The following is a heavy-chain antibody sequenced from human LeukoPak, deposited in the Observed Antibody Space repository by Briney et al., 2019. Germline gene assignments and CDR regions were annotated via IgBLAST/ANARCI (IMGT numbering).Heavy chain of an antibody. V-gene: IGHV4-34*01. CDR2: INHSGST. CDR3: ARRRYRTNGVCYTGRYFQH. Sequence: PSGTLSLTCAVYGGSFSGYYWSWIRQPPGKGLEWIGEINHSGSTNYNPSLKSRVTISVDTSKNQFSLKLSSVTAADTAVYYCARRRYRTNGVCYTGRYFQHWGQGTLVTVSS. J-gene: IGHJ1*01. D-gene: IGHD2-8*01. CDR1: GGSFSGYY.